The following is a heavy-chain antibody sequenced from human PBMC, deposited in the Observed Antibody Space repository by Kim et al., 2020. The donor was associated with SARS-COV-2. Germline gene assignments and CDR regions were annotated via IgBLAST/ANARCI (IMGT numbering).Heavy chain of an antibody. J-gene: IGHJ4*02. CDR3: ARGEYTSSGYLVTDY. Sequence: QKLQGRVTMTTDTSTSTAYMELRSLRSDDTAVYYCARGEYTSSGYLVTDYWGQGTLVTVSS. D-gene: IGHD3-22*01. V-gene: IGHV1-18*01.